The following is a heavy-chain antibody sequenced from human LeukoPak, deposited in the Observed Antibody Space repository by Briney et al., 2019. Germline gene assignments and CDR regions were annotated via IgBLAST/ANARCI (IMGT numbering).Heavy chain of an antibody. J-gene: IGHJ4*02. Sequence: QSGGSLRLSCTASGFTFGSYGMHWVRQAPGKGLEWVAVIWYDGSHQHYTDSVKGRFTVSRDNSKNTLFLQMDSLRAEDTAVYYCASEKFHTGSHTTPDYWGQGTLATVSS. D-gene: IGHD1-26*01. CDR2: IWYDGSHQ. CDR3: ASEKFHTGSHTTPDY. V-gene: IGHV3-33*01. CDR1: GFTFGSYG.